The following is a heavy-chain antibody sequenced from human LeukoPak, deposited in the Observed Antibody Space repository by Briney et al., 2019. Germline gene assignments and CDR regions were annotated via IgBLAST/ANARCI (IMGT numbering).Heavy chain of an antibody. CDR3: ARDIGYFDWLF. J-gene: IGHJ4*02. CDR1: GYTFTGYY. V-gene: IGHV1-2*06. Sequence: ASVKVSRKASGYTFTGYYMHWVRQAPGQGLEWMGRINPNRGGTNYVQKFQSRVTMTRDTSTSTDYMELSRLRSDDTAVYYCARDIGYFDWLFWGQGTLVTVSS. CDR2: INPNRGGT. D-gene: IGHD3-9*01.